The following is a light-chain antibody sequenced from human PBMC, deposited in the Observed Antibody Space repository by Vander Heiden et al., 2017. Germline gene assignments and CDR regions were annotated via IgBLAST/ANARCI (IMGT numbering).Light chain of an antibody. Sequence: QSALTQPPSASGSPGQSVTISCTGTSSDVGGFNFVSWYQQYPGKAPKLMISEVSKRPSGVPDRFFGSKSGNTASLTVSGLQAEDEADYYCSSYGGSNNLVFGGGTKLTVL. CDR1: SSDVGGFNF. V-gene: IGLV2-8*01. CDR3: SSYGGSNNLV. CDR2: EVS. J-gene: IGLJ2*01.